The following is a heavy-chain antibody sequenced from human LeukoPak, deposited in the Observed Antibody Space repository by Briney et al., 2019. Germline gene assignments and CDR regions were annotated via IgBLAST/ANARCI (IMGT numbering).Heavy chain of an antibody. J-gene: IGHJ6*03. D-gene: IGHD2-2*01. Sequence: SETLSLTCTVSGGSISSYYWSWIRQPPGKGLEWIGYIYYSGSTNYNPSLKSRVTISVDTSKNQFSLKLSSVTAADTAVYYCAREDYCSSTSCLYYYYYYMDVWGKGTTVTVSS. CDR1: GGSISSYY. CDR2: IYYSGST. CDR3: AREDYCSSTSCLYYYYYYMDV. V-gene: IGHV4-59*01.